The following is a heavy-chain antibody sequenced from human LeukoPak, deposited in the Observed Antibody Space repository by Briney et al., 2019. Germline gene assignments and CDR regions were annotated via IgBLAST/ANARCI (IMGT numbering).Heavy chain of an antibody. D-gene: IGHD6-19*01. CDR1: GFTFSTYG. J-gene: IGHJ4*02. Sequence: GRSLRLSCAASGFTFSTYGMHWVRQAPGRGLEWVAVIPYDGSEKYYPDSVKGRFTTSRDNSRNTVFLQMNSLRAEDTAVYYCAKEQNSGWRDFDYWGQGTLVTVSS. V-gene: IGHV3-30*18. CDR3: AKEQNSGWRDFDY. CDR2: IPYDGSEK.